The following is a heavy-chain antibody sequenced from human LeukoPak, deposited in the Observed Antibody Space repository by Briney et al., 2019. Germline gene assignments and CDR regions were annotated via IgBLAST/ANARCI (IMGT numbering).Heavy chain of an antibody. J-gene: IGHJ4*02. D-gene: IGHD3-22*01. CDR1: GFTFSSYA. CDR3: DARDAYYYDSSGYPPY. CDR2: ISYDGSNK. V-gene: IGHV3-30-3*01. Sequence: PGGSLRLSCAASGFTFSSYAMHWVRQAPGKGLEWVAVISYDGSNKYYADSVKGRFTISRDNSKNTLYLQMNSLRAEDTAVYYCDARDAYYYDSSGYPPYWGQGTLVTVSS.